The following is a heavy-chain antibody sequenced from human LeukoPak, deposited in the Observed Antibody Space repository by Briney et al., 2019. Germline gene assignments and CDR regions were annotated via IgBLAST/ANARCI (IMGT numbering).Heavy chain of an antibody. CDR1: GGSISSYY. J-gene: IGHJ4*02. CDR2: IYYSGST. V-gene: IGHV4-59*01. CDR3: ARERDVSLWFGELSYFFDS. D-gene: IGHD3-10*01. Sequence: SETLSLTCTVSGGSISSYYWSWIRQPPGKGLEWIGYIYYSGSTNYNPSLKRRVTISLDTSKSQFSLKLSSVTAADTAMYYCARERDVSLWFGELSYFFDSWGQGTLVTVSS.